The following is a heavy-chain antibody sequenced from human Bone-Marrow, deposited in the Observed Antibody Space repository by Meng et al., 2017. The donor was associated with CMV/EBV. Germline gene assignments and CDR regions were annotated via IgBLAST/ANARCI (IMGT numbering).Heavy chain of an antibody. CDR2: IIPIFGTA. CDR3: ARGKGSGSYWAGDHHAFDI. Sequence: SVKVSCKASGGTFSSYTISWVRQAPGQGLEWMGGIIPIFGTANYAQKCQGRVTITTDESTSTAYMELSSMRSEDTAVDYCARGKGSGSYWAGDHHAFDIWGQGTMVTVSS. V-gene: IGHV1-69*05. CDR1: GGTFSSYT. J-gene: IGHJ3*02. D-gene: IGHD3-10*01.